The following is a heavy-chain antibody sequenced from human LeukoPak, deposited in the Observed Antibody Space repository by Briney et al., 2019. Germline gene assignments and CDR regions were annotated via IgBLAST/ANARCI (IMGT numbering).Heavy chain of an antibody. CDR3: ARGGDWLHSWFDP. V-gene: IGHV4-59*08. CDR1: GGSISSYY. D-gene: IGHD3-9*01. CDR2: IYYSGST. Sequence: SETLSLTCTVSGGSISSYYWSWIRQPPGKGLEWIGYIYYSGSTNYNPSLKSRVTISVDTSKNQFSLKLSSVTAADTAVYYCARGGDWLHSWFDPWGQGTLVTVSS. J-gene: IGHJ5*02.